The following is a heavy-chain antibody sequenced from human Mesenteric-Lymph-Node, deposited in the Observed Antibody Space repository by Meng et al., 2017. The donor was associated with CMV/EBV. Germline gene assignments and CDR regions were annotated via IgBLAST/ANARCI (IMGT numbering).Heavy chain of an antibody. V-gene: IGHV3-21*01. CDR1: GFTFSSYA. CDR2: ISSSSSYI. CDR3: ARGRGPWGYYGMDV. D-gene: IGHD3-16*01. J-gene: IGHJ6*02. Sequence: GESLKISCAASGFTFSSYAMSWVRQAPGKGLEWVSSISSSSSYIYYADSVKGRFTISRDNAKNSLYLQMNSLRAEDTAVYYCARGRGPWGYYGMDVWGQGTTVTVSS.